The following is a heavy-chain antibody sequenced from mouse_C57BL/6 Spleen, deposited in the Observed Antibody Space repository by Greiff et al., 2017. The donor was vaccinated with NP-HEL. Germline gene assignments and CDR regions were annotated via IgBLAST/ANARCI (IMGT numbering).Heavy chain of an antibody. CDR3: ARWDGNYGMDY. D-gene: IGHD2-1*01. CDR1: GYTFTSYW. J-gene: IGHJ4*01. CDR2: IYPGSGST. V-gene: IGHV1-55*01. Sequence: QVQLQQPGAELVKPGASVKMSCKASGYTFTSYWITWVKQRPGQGLEWIGDIYPGSGSTNYNEKFKSKATLTVDTSSSTAYMQLSSLASEDSAVYYCARWDGNYGMDYWGQGTSVTVSS.